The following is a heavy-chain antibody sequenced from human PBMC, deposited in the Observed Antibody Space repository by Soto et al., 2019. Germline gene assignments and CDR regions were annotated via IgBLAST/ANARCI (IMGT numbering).Heavy chain of an antibody. CDR1: GFTFSSYA. V-gene: IGHV3-23*01. CDR3: AKRGDYDSSGTLGY. J-gene: IGHJ4*02. CDR2: ISGSGTNT. Sequence: EVQLLESGGGLVQPGGSLRLSCAASGFTFSSYAMSWVRQAPGKGLEWVSAISGSGTNTYYADSVKGRFTISRDNSKNTLYLQINSLRVEDTAVYYCAKRGDYDSSGTLGYWGQGTLVTVSS. D-gene: IGHD3-22*01.